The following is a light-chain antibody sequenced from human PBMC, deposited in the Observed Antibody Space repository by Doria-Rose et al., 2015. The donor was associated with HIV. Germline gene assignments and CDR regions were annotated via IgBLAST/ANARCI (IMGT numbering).Light chain of an antibody. CDR1: QSIAYY. V-gene: IGKV1-39*01. CDR2: AAS. CDR3: QQIYSTPLT. J-gene: IGKJ4*02. Sequence: DIQVTQSPSSLSASVGDRVTITCRASQSIAYYLNWYQHKPGKAPKLLIYAASGLQSGVPSRFSGSGSGTDFTLTISSLQPEDFASYYCQQIYSTPLTGGGGNKVEIK.